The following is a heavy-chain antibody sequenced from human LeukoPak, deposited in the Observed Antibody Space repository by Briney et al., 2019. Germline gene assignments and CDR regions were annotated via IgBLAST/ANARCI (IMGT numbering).Heavy chain of an antibody. J-gene: IGHJ2*01. Sequence: GGSLRLSCAASGFTFSSHSMNWVRQAPGKGLEWVSVIYSGGNTFYADSVKGRFTISRDPSKNTLYLHMNSLRAEDTAVYYCARSSYYYDSSAYYSVWWYFDLWGRGALVTVSS. CDR3: ARSSYYYDSSAYYSVWWYFDL. D-gene: IGHD3-22*01. CDR1: GFTFSSHS. V-gene: IGHV3-53*01. CDR2: IYSGGNT.